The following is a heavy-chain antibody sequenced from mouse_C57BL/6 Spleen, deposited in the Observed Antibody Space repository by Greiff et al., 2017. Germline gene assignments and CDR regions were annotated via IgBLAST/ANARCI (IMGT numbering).Heavy chain of an antibody. CDR3: ARVQTAQADAMDY. Sequence: QVQLKQPGAELVKPGASVKLSCKASGYTFTSYWMQWVKQRPGQGLEWIGEIDPSDSYTNYNQKFKGKATLTVDTSSSTAYMQLSSLTSEDSAVYYCARVQTAQADAMDYWGQGTSVTVSS. J-gene: IGHJ4*01. V-gene: IGHV1-50*01. CDR1: GYTFTSYW. D-gene: IGHD3-2*02. CDR2: IDPSDSYT.